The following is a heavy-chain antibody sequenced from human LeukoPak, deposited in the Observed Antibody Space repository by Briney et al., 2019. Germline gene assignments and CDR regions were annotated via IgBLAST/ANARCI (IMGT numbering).Heavy chain of an antibody. J-gene: IGHJ4*02. CDR1: GYTFSSYG. V-gene: IGHV1-18*01. Sequence: ASVKVSRKASGYTFSSYGISWVRQAPGQGLEWMGWISAYNGNTNYAQKLQGRVTMTTDTSTSTAYMELRSLRSDDTAVYYCARGDRIAVAGTGPPFDYWGQGTLVTVSS. D-gene: IGHD6-19*01. CDR2: ISAYNGNT. CDR3: ARGDRIAVAGTGPPFDY.